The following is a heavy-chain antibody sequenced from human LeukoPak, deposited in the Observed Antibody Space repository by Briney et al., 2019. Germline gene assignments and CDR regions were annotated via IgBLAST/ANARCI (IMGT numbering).Heavy chain of an antibody. J-gene: IGHJ4*02. D-gene: IGHD3-9*01. CDR3: AALTGYQYFDY. Sequence: SETLSLTCTVSGDSISTGNYYRSWIRQPAGKGLEWIGRIYTSGSTHYNPSLKSRVTISVDTSKNQFSLKLSSVTAADTAVYYCAALTGYQYFDYWGQGTLVTVSS. CDR2: IYTSGST. V-gene: IGHV4-61*02. CDR1: GDSISTGNYY.